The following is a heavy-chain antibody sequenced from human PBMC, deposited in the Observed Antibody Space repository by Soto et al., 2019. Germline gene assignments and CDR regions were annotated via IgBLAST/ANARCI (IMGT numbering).Heavy chain of an antibody. D-gene: IGHD4-17*01. CDR2: ISSSSSTI. CDR1: GFTFSSYS. V-gene: IGHV3-48*01. Sequence: EVQLVESGGGLVQPGGSLRLSCAASGFTFSSYSMNWVRQAPGKGLEWVSYISSSSSTIYYADSVKGRFTISRDNAKNSLYLHMISLRAEATAVYYCARELNYGLFDYWGQGTLVTVSS. J-gene: IGHJ4*02. CDR3: ARELNYGLFDY.